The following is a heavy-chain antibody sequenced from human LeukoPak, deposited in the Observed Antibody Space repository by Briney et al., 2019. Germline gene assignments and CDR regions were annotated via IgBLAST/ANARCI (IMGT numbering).Heavy chain of an antibody. J-gene: IGHJ4*02. D-gene: IGHD5-18*01. CDR3: ARHRRKTAMVPLYFDY. Sequence: SETLSLTCAVSGGSIGASINSPNWWSWVRQPPGKGLEWIGEIFHSGSTNYNPSLKSRVTISVDTSKNQFSLKLSSVTAADTAVYYCARHRRKTAMVPLYFDYWGQGTLVTVSS. CDR2: IFHSGST. CDR1: GGSIGASINSPNW. V-gene: IGHV4-4*02.